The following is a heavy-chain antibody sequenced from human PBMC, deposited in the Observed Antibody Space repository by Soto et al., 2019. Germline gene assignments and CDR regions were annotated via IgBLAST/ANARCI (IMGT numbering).Heavy chain of an antibody. V-gene: IGHV4-34*01. J-gene: IGHJ4*02. CDR2: IKHSGST. CDR1: DGSRSGHFWSLSGHH. CDR3: ARGSVTTGDY. D-gene: IGHD4-17*01. Sequence: QGHLQQWGAALLQPSETLSLTCAVSDGSRSGHFWSLSGHHWRRIRQPPGKGLEWIGEIKHSGSTNYNPSLKSRVTISVDPSKKQFSLKLTSVTAADTAVYYCARGSVTTGDYWGQGTLVTVSS.